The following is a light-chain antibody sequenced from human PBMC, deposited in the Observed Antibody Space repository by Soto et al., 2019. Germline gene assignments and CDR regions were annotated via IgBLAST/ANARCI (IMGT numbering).Light chain of an antibody. Sequence: QSVLTQPPSASGTPGQRVTISCSGSSSNIGINTVNWYPHLPGTAPQLLIYGTDQRPSGVPDRFSASKSGTSASLAITGLQSEDEADDYCAAWDDSLNGYVFGSGTKVTVL. CDR3: AAWDDSLNGYV. J-gene: IGLJ1*01. V-gene: IGLV1-44*01. CDR1: SSNIGINT. CDR2: GTD.